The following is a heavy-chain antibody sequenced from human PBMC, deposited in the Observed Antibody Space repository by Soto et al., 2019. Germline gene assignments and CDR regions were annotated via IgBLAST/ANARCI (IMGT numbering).Heavy chain of an antibody. V-gene: IGHV4-39*01. J-gene: IGHJ6*03. CDR2: IYYSGST. Sequence: SETLSLTCTVSGGSISSSSYYWGWIRQPPGKGLEWIGSIYYSGSTYYNPSLKSRVTISVDTSKNQFSLRLSSVTAADTAVYYCARPRPGYCSGGRCYYYMDVWGKGTTVTVSS. CDR3: ARPRPGYCSGGRCYYYMDV. D-gene: IGHD2-15*01. CDR1: GGSISSSSYY.